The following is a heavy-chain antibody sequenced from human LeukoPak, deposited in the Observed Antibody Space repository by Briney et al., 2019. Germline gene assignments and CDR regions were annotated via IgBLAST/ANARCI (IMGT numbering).Heavy chain of an antibody. CDR3: AKDPYYYGSGRGYYFDY. D-gene: IGHD3-10*01. Sequence: GGSLRLSCAASGFTFSSNGMHWVRQAPGKGLEWVSAISGSGGSTYYADSVKGRFTISRDNSKNTLYLQMNSLRAEDTAVYYCAKDPYYYGSGRGYYFDYWGQGTLVTVSS. J-gene: IGHJ4*02. CDR1: GFTFSSNG. CDR2: ISGSGGST. V-gene: IGHV3-23*01.